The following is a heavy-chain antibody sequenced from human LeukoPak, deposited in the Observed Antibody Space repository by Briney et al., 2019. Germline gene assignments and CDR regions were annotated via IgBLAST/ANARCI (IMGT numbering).Heavy chain of an antibody. J-gene: IGHJ4*02. CDR3: ARGTAVTAGIDY. D-gene: IGHD2-2*01. V-gene: IGHV3-74*01. CDR1: GFTFSNYW. CDR2: INTDGSSP. Sequence: GGSLRLSCAASGFTFSNYWMHWVRQAPGKGLVWVSHINTDGSSPTYGDSAKGRFTVSRDNAKNTLFLQMNSLRVEDTAVYYCARGTAVTAGIDYWGQGTLVTASS.